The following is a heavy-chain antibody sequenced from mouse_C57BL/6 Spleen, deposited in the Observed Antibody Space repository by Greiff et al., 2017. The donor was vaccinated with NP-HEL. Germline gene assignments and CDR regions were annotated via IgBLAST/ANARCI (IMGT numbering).Heavy chain of an antibody. CDR2: IDPSDSYT. CDR3: ASNWDEAY. J-gene: IGHJ3*01. Sequence: VQLQQPGAELVKPGASVKLSCKASGYTFTSYWMQWVKQRPGQGLEWIGEIDPSDSYTNYNQKFKGKATLTVDTSSSTAYMQLSSLTSEDSAVYYCASNWDEAYWGQGTLVTVSA. D-gene: IGHD4-1*01. V-gene: IGHV1-50*01. CDR1: GYTFTSYW.